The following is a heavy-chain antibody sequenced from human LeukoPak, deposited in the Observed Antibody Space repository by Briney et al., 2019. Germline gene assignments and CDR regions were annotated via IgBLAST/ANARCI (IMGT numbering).Heavy chain of an antibody. V-gene: IGHV3-23*01. J-gene: IGHJ4*02. Sequence: GGSLGLSCAASGFTFSSYAMTWVRQAAGKGLEGVSSISRSGGGRYYADSVKGRFTISRDNSKNTVYLQMNSLRAEDTAVYYCARDPENVDTAMVPRNPHARTYYFDYWGQGTLVTVSS. D-gene: IGHD5-18*01. CDR1: GFTFSSYA. CDR2: ISRSGGGR. CDR3: ARDPENVDTAMVPRNPHARTYYFDY.